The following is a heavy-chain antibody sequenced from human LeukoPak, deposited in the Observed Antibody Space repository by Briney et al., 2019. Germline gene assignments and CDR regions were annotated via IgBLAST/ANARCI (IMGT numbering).Heavy chain of an antibody. CDR2: VYPGKSES. Sequence: GESLKISCQGSGYTFSTYWIGWVRQMPGTGLEWMGIVYPGKSESRYSPSFQGQVTISVDKSINTAYLQLSSLKASDTAVYYCARHPRGYCTDGVCYGSDYWGQGTLVTVSS. J-gene: IGHJ4*02. CDR1: GYTFSTYW. V-gene: IGHV5-51*01. D-gene: IGHD2-8*01. CDR3: ARHPRGYCTDGVCYGSDY.